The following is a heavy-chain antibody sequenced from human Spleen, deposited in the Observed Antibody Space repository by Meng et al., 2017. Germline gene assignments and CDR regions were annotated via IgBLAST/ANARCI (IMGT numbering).Heavy chain of an antibody. CDR1: GGIFRNSV. D-gene: IGHD6-13*01. CDR3: ARELGIAASRGMDV. CDR2: ISGYDGNT. Sequence: ASVKVSCKTPGGIFRNSVVGWVRQAPGQGLELMGWISGYDGNTNYAQNLQGRVTMTLDTSTTTAYMELRSLRSDDTAVYYCARELGIAASRGMDVWGQGTTVTVSS. J-gene: IGHJ6*02. V-gene: IGHV1-18*04.